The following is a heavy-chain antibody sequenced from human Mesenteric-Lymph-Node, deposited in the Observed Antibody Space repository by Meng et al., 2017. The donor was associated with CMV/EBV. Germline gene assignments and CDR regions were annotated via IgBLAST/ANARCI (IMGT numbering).Heavy chain of an antibody. Sequence: ASVKVSCKASGYTFTGYYMHWVRQAPGQGLEWMGWINPNSGGTNYEQKFQGRVTMTRDTSISTAYMELSRLRSDDPAVYYCATLVSTSTPRETNWFDPWGQGTLVTVSS. CDR2: INPNSGGT. J-gene: IGHJ5*02. CDR3: ATLVSTSTPRETNWFDP. CDR1: GYTFTGYY. D-gene: IGHD2-2*01. V-gene: IGHV1-2*02.